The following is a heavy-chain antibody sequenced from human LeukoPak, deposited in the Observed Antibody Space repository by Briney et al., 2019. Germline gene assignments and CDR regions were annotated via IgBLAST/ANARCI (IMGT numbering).Heavy chain of an antibody. CDR3: ARSSPTMVSDAFDI. V-gene: IGHV3-30*04. J-gene: IGHJ3*02. D-gene: IGHD3-10*01. Sequence: GGPLRLSCAASGFTFSSYAMHWVRQAPGKGLEWVAIISYDGSNKYYADSVKGRLTISRDNSKNTLYLQMSSLRAADTAVYFCARSSPTMVSDAFDIWGQGTLVTVSS. CDR2: ISYDGSNK. CDR1: GFTFSSYA.